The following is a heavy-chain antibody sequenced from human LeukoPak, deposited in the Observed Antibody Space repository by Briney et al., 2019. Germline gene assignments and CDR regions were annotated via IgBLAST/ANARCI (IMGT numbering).Heavy chain of an antibody. Sequence: PGGSLRLSCAASGVTFSSYAMHWVRQAPGKGRECVAVISFDGSNKYYADSVKGRFTISRDNSKNTLYLQMNSLRAEDTAVYYCAREDGYCSSTSCYRWFDPWGQGTLVTVSS. V-gene: IGHV3-30*14. D-gene: IGHD2-2*01. CDR1: GVTFSSYA. CDR3: AREDGYCSSTSCYRWFDP. CDR2: ISFDGSNK. J-gene: IGHJ5*02.